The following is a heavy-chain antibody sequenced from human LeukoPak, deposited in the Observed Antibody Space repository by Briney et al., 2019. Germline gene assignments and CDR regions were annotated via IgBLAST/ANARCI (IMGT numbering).Heavy chain of an antibody. CDR3: AKDPSPYYGSGSSYFDY. CDR2: ISWNSGSI. Sequence: PGGSLRLSCAASGFTFDDYAMHWVRQAPGKGLEWVSGISWNSGSIGYADSVKGRFTISRDNAKNSLYLQMNSLRAEDMALYYCAKDPSPYYGSGSSYFDYWGQGTLVTVSS. D-gene: IGHD3-10*01. J-gene: IGHJ4*02. V-gene: IGHV3-9*03. CDR1: GFTFDDYA.